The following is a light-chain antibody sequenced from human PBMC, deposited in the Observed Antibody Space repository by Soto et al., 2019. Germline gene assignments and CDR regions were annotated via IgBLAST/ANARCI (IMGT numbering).Light chain of an antibody. Sequence: AMQMTQSPSSLSASVGDRVTITCRASQGIRNDLSWYQQEPGKAPKLLIYTASILQSGVPSRFGGSGSGTDFTLTISSLQPEDFATYYCLQHFNYPPTFGQGTKVDIK. J-gene: IGKJ1*01. CDR2: TAS. CDR3: LQHFNYPPT. V-gene: IGKV1-6*01. CDR1: QGIRND.